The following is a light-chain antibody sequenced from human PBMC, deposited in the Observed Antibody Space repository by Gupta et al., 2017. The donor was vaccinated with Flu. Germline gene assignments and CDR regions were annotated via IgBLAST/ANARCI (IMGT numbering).Light chain of an antibody. CDR1: SSDVGGYNY. V-gene: IGLV2-14*01. Sequence: QSPLTQPALVSGPPRQSTTTSCTGTSSDVGGYNYVSWYRQHAVESPKLMIYEVSNRPSVFSNRLSGSKSGNTASLTISGLQDEDDADYYCSSYSSSITLYVFGTGTKVTVL. CDR3: SSYSSSITLYV. J-gene: IGLJ1*01. CDR2: EVS.